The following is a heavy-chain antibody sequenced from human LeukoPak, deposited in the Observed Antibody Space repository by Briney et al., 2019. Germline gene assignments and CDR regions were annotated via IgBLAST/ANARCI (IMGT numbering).Heavy chain of an antibody. CDR2: IIPIFGTA. V-gene: IGHV1-69*13. CDR1: GGTFSSYA. D-gene: IGHD3-10*01. Sequence: EASVKVSCKASGGTFSSYAISWVRQAPGQGLEWMGGIIPIFGTANYAQKFQGRVTITADESTSTAYMELSSLRSEDTAVYYCVWFGELRWFDPWGQGTLVTVSS. J-gene: IGHJ5*02. CDR3: VWFGELRWFDP.